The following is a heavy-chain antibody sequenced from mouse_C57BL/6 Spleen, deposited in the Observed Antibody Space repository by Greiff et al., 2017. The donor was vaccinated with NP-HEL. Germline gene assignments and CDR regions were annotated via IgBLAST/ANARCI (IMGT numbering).Heavy chain of an antibody. Sequence: VQLQQSGPELVKPGASVKISCKASGYAFSSSWMNWVKQRPGKGLEWIGRIYPGDGDTNYNGKFKGKATLTADTSSSTAYMQLSSLTSEDSAVYFCAKNLNWDGGYFDYWGQGTTLTVSS. D-gene: IGHD4-1*02. CDR1: GYAFSSSW. J-gene: IGHJ2*01. V-gene: IGHV1-82*01. CDR2: IYPGDGDT. CDR3: AKNLNWDGGYFDY.